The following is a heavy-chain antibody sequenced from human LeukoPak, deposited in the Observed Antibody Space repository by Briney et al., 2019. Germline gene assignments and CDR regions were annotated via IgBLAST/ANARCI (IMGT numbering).Heavy chain of an antibody. CDR2: ISVYNGNK. D-gene: IGHD3-3*01. Sequence: GASVKVSRKDAGCSFTSYGISWVRQAPGQGKEWMGWISVYNGNKNYAQKLQGRGSMTTDTSTSTAYMHLRSLRSDDTAVYYCARDTYYDFWSGAIEFDPWGQGTLVTVSS. J-gene: IGHJ5*02. V-gene: IGHV1-18*01. CDR1: GCSFTSYG. CDR3: ARDTYYDFWSGAIEFDP.